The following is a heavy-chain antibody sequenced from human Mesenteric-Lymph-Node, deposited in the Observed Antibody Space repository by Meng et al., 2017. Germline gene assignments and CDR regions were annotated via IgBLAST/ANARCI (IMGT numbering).Heavy chain of an antibody. J-gene: IGHJ4*02. Sequence: ASVKVSCKASGYTFTHYAMNWVRQAPGQGLEWMGWISAYNGNTNYAQKLQGRVTMTTDTSTSTAYMELRSLRSDDTAVYYCAREGDYYDSSGYYHTYHYWGQRTLVTVSS. V-gene: IGHV1-18*01. CDR3: AREGDYYDSSGYYHTYHY. CDR2: ISAYNGNT. D-gene: IGHD3-22*01. CDR1: GYTFTHYA.